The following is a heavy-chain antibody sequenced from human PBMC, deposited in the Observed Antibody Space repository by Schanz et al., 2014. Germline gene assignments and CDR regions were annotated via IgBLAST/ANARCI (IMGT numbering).Heavy chain of an antibody. Sequence: EQLVESGGGVVQPGKSLRLSCATSGFIFRSFGIHWVRQAPGKGLEWVAVIWSDGTNEYYADSVKGRFTISRDNSKNTLYLQMKSLRAEDTAVYYCAKGRFGELSAFDIWGQGTMVTVSS. D-gene: IGHD3-10*01. CDR2: IWSDGTNE. CDR1: GFIFRSFG. CDR3: AKGRFGELSAFDI. V-gene: IGHV3-33*06. J-gene: IGHJ3*02.